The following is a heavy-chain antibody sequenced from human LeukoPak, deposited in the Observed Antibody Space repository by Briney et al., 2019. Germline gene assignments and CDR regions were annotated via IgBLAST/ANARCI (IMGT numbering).Heavy chain of an antibody. CDR1: GFTFSSYG. CDR3: ARGKRQYPYYYFYYMDV. J-gene: IGHJ6*03. V-gene: IGHV3-30*03. D-gene: IGHD4-11*01. Sequence: HPGRSLRLSCAASGFTFSSYGMHWVRQAPGKGLEWVAVISYDGSDKYYADSVKGRFTISRDNSKNTLYLQMNSLRAEDTAMYYCARGKRQYPYYYFYYMDVWGKGTTVTVSS. CDR2: ISYDGSDK.